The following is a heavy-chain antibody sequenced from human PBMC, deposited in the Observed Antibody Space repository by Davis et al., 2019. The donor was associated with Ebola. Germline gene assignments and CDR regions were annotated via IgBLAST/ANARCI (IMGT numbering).Heavy chain of an antibody. CDR1: GFTFSNYA. J-gene: IGHJ3*01. Sequence: GESLKISCAAPGFTFSNYAMSWVRQAPGKGLEWVSAISGSGANTYYADSVKGRFTISRDNSKNTLYLQMNSLRAEDTAVYYCAKGFRKSGTGSPFDVWGQGTMVTVSS. CDR3: AKGFRKSGTGSPFDV. D-gene: IGHD3-3*01. CDR2: ISGSGANT. V-gene: IGHV3-23*01.